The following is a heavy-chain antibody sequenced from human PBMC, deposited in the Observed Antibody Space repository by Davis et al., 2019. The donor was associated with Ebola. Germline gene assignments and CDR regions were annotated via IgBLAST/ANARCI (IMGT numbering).Heavy chain of an antibody. J-gene: IGHJ4*02. D-gene: IGHD3-22*01. V-gene: IGHV4-59*01. Sequence: PSETLSLTCTVSGGSISSYYWSWIRQPPGKGLEWIGYIYYSGSTNYNPSLKSRVTISVDTSKNQFSLKLSSVTAADTAVYYCARAAGYYDSSGYFDYWGQGTLVTVSS. CDR1: GGSISSYY. CDR3: ARAAGYYDSSGYFDY. CDR2: IYYSGST.